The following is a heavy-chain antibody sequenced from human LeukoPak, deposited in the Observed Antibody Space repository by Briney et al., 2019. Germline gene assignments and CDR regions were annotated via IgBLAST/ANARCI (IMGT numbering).Heavy chain of an antibody. CDR1: GGTFSSYA. CDR3: ARRVVAATHGVNWFDP. V-gene: IGHV1-69*13. J-gene: IGHJ5*02. Sequence: SVKVSCKASGGTFSSYAISWVRQAPGQGLEWMGGIIPIFGTANYAQKFQGRVTITADESTSTAYMELSSLRSDDTAVYYCARRVVAATHGVNWFDPWGQGTLVTVSS. D-gene: IGHD2-15*01. CDR2: IIPIFGTA.